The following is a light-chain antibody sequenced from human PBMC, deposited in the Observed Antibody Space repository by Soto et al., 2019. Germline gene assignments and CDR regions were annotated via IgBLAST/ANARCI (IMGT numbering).Light chain of an antibody. CDR2: DAS. Sequence: EIVLTQSPATLSLSPGERATLSCRASQSVSSYLAWYQQKPGQAPRLLIYDASNRATGIPARFSGSGSGTDFTLTISSLEPEDFAVYYCQQYNSYYTFGQGTKVEIK. CDR1: QSVSSY. CDR3: QQYNSYYT. V-gene: IGKV3-11*01. J-gene: IGKJ2*01.